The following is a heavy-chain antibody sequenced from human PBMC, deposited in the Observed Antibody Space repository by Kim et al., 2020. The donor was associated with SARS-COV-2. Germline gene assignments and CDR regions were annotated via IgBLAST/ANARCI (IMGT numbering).Heavy chain of an antibody. J-gene: IGHJ3*02. V-gene: IGHV4-61*02. D-gene: IGHD3-22*01. Sequence: SETLSLTCTVSGGSISSGSYYWSWIRQPAGKGLEWIGRIYTSGSTNYNPSLKSRVTISVDTSKNQFSLKLSSVTAADTAVYYCAREKANYYDSSGYYAGGVGAFDIWGQGTMVTVSS. CDR1: GGSISSGSYY. CDR2: IYTSGST. CDR3: AREKANYYDSSGYYAGGVGAFDI.